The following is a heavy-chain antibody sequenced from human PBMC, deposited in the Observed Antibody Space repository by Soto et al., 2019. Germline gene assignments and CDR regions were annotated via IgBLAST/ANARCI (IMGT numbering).Heavy chain of an antibody. D-gene: IGHD2-21*02. CDR3: ARDSRCRVCYRNVYYYFGMDV. CDR2: ISYDGSNK. Sequence: GGSVRLSCAASGFNFSSYAMHWVRQAPGKGLEWGAVISYDGSNKYYADSVKGRFTISRDNYKNTLYLQMNSLRAEDTAVYYCARDSRCRVCYRNVYYYFGMDVWGQRSTVTV. CDR1: GFNFSSYA. J-gene: IGHJ6*02. V-gene: IGHV3-30-3*01.